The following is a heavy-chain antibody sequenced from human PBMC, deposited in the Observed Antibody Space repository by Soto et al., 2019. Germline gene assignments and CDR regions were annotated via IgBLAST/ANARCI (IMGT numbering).Heavy chain of an antibody. J-gene: IGHJ5*02. D-gene: IGHD3-9*01. CDR2: ISAYNGNT. V-gene: IGHV1-18*01. CDR1: GYTFTSYG. CDR3: ARDRYDILTGYYGPNWFDP. Sequence: QVQLVQSGAVVKKPGASVKVSCKASGYTFTSYGISWVRQAPGQGLEWMGWISAYNGNTNYAQKLQGRVTMTTDTSTSTAYMELRSLRSDDTAVYYCARDRYDILTGYYGPNWFDPWGQGTLVTVSS.